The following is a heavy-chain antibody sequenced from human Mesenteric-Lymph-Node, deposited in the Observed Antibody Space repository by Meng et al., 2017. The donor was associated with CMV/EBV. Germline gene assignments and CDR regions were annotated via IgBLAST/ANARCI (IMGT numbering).Heavy chain of an antibody. V-gene: IGHV4-61*08. D-gene: IGHD2-2*01. Sequence: SETLSLTCTVSGGSVSSGDYSWNWIRQSPERGLEWIGYIYYTGGTNYNPSLKSRLTISVDTSKNQFSLKLNSVTAADTAVYYCARDLYYCTTTRCSQGGFDPWGQGTLVTVSS. CDR1: GGSVSSGDYS. CDR3: ARDLYYCTTTRCSQGGFDP. J-gene: IGHJ5*01. CDR2: IYYTGGT.